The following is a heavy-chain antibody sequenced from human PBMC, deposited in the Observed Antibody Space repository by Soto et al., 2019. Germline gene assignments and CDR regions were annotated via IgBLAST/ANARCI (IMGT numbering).Heavy chain of an antibody. CDR3: ARDCSSGRFVDWAFDI. D-gene: IGHD6-19*01. J-gene: IGHJ3*02. CDR1: GFTFSSYS. CDR2: ISSSSSTI. Sequence: GGSLRLSCAASGFTFSSYSMNWVRQAPGKGLEWVSYISSSSSTIYYADSVKGRFTISRDNAKNSLYLQMNSLRDEDMAVYYCARDCSSGRFVDWAFDIWGQGTMVTVSS. V-gene: IGHV3-48*02.